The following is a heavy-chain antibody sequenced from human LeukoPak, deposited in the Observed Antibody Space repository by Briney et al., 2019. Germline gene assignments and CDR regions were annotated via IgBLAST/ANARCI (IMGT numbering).Heavy chain of an antibody. V-gene: IGHV3-23*01. J-gene: IGHJ4*02. D-gene: IGHD2-2*01. CDR3: ANGPDCSSTSCYWSYFDY. CDR1: GFTFSSYA. Sequence: GGSLRLSCAASGFTFSSYAMSWVRQAPGKGLEWVSTISGSGGSTYYADSGKGRFTISRDNAKNTLCLQMNSLRAEDTSLYYCANGPDCSSTSCYWSYFDYWGRGTLVTVSS. CDR2: ISGSGGST.